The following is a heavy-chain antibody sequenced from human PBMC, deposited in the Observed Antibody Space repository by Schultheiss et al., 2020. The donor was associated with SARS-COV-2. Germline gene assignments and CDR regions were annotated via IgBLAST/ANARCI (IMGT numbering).Heavy chain of an antibody. CDR3: ARGPVSEVGNYWFDP. CDR2: IYYSGTT. J-gene: IGHJ5*02. V-gene: IGHV4-61*01. D-gene: IGHD1-26*01. CDR1: GGSVSSGSYY. Sequence: SETLSLTCTVSGGSVSSGSYYWSWIRQHPGKGLEWIGYIYYSGTTNYNPSLKSRVTISVDTSKNQLSLQLSSVTAADTAVYFCARGPVSEVGNYWFDPWGPGTQVTVSS.